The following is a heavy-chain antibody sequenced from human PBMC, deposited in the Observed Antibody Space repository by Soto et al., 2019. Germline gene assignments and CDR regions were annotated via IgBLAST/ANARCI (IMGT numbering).Heavy chain of an antibody. J-gene: IGHJ4*02. D-gene: IGHD1-7*01. CDR2: INSDGSTT. Sequence: PEGSLRLSCAASGFTLSSYLMHWVRQAPGKGLVWVSRINSDGSTTSYADSVKGRFTISRDNAKNTLDLQMNSLRVEDTAVYYCARDLTGSGTYWGQGTLVTVSS. CDR1: GFTLSSYL. CDR3: ARDLTGSGTY. V-gene: IGHV3-74*01.